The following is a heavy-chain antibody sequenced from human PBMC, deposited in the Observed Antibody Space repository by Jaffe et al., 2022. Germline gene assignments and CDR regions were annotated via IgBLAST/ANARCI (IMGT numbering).Heavy chain of an antibody. CDR3: AKDCRITMVRGAGFDY. V-gene: IGHV3-30*02. Sequence: QVQLVESGGGVVQPGGSLRLSCAASGFTFSSYGMHWVRQAPGKGLEWVAFIRYDGSNKYYADSVKGRFTISRDNSKNTLYLQMNSLRAEDTAVYYCAKDCRITMVRGAGFDYWGQGTLVTVSS. CDR2: IRYDGSNK. J-gene: IGHJ4*02. D-gene: IGHD3-10*01. CDR1: GFTFSSYG.